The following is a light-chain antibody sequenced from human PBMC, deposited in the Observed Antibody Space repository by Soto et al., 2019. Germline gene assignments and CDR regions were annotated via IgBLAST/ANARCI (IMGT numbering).Light chain of an antibody. CDR2: DAS. CDR1: QDISNF. Sequence: DIQMTQSPSSLSASVGDRVAITCQASQDISNFLNWYQQKPGKAPKLLTYDASDLETGVPSRFSGSGSGTDFTFTISNLQPEDFATYYCQQYDPLPFTFGPGTKVDIK. J-gene: IGKJ3*01. CDR3: QQYDPLPFT. V-gene: IGKV1-33*01.